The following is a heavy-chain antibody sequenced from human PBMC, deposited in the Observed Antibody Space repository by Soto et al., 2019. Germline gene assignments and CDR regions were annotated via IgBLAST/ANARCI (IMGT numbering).Heavy chain of an antibody. CDR2: IYYSGTT. V-gene: IGHV4-61*01. Sequence: SETLSLTCTVSGDSVGSENYYWAWIRQSPGKGLEWIGYIYYSGTTNYNSHLKSRVTLSVDTSRNQFSLSLTSVTAADTAVYFCARSQRGRTAFTFDYWGQGVLVTVPQ. CDR1: GDSVGSENYY. D-gene: IGHD1-26*01. J-gene: IGHJ4*02. CDR3: ARSQRGRTAFTFDY.